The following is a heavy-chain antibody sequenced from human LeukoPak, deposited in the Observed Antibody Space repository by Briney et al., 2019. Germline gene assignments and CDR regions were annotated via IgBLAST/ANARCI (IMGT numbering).Heavy chain of an antibody. CDR3: ATTRPYGTTWAGAFED. Sequence: GGSLRLSCAASGFILSSHGMSWVRQAPGKRLDWVSTVTSRGGTDYTDSVKGRFIISRDNSKNTLLLQMNSLRAEDTAVYYCATTRPYGTTWAGAFEDWGQGTPVTVSS. J-gene: IGHJ4*01. CDR1: GFILSSHG. D-gene: IGHD6-19*01. CDR2: VTSRGGT. V-gene: IGHV3-23*01.